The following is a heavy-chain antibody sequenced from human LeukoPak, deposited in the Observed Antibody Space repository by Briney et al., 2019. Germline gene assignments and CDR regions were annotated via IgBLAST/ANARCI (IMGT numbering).Heavy chain of an antibody. CDR1: GYPFTGNY. CDR2: IGPDRRTT. V-gene: IGHV1-46*01. J-gene: IGHJ4*02. Sequence: GASVKVSCKTSGYPFTGNYINWLRQAPGQGLEWMGLIGPDRRTTVYAQNFQGRVAMTGDMSTSTVYMELRSLRSEDTAVYFCARLFGDYDDTIRSSYWHGHLDYWGQGALVLVSS. D-gene: IGHD3-16*01. CDR3: ARLFGDYDDTIRSSYWHGHLDY.